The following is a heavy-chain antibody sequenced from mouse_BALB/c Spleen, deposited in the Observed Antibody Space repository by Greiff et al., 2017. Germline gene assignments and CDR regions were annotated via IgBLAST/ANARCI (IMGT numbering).Heavy chain of an antibody. CDR1: GYTFSSYW. CDR3: ARRIAARYYFDY. J-gene: IGHJ2*01. CDR2: ILPGSGST. D-gene: IGHD1-2*01. Sequence: QVQLQQSGAELMKPGASVKISCKATGYTFSSYWIEWVKQRPGHGLEWIGEILPGSGSTNYNEKFKGKATFTADTSSNTAYMQLSSLTSEDSAVYYCARRIAARYYFDYWGQGTTLTVSS. V-gene: IGHV1-9*01.